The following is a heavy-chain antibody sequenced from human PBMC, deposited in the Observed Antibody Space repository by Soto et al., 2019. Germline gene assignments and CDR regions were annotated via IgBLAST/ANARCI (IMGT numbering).Heavy chain of an antibody. CDR2: IHYTGTT. J-gene: IGHJ5*02. V-gene: IGHV4-31*03. CDR1: GGSISSGGYY. CDR3: ARSVFP. Sequence: QVQLQEAGPGLVKPSQTLSLTCTVSGGSISSGGYYWNWIRQHPGKGLESIGYIHYTGTTSSIPSLKSRVTISLDTSKNQFSLKLSSVTAADTAVYYCARSVFPWGQGTLVTVSS.